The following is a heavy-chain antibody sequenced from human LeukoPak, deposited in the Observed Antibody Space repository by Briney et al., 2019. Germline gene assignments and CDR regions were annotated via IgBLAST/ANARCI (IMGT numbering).Heavy chain of an antibody. Sequence: GGSLRLSCAASGFTVSSNYMSWVRQAPGKGLEWVSVIYSGGSTYYADSVKGRFTISRDNSKNTLYLQMNSLRAEDTAVYYCASMYYYDSSGLTWGFDYWGQGTLVTVSS. V-gene: IGHV3-53*01. CDR2: IYSGGST. CDR1: GFTVSSNY. CDR3: ASMYYYDSSGLTWGFDY. D-gene: IGHD3-22*01. J-gene: IGHJ4*02.